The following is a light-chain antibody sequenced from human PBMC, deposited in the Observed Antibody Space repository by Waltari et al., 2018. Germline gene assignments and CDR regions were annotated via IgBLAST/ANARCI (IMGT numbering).Light chain of an antibody. Sequence: DIVMTQSPDSLAVSLGERATINCKSSQSVLYSSNNKNYLAWYQKKPGQPPKLLIYWASTRESGVPDRFSGSASGTDFTLTISSLQAEDVAVYYCQQYYSTPRTFGQGTMVEIK. CDR2: WAS. CDR1: QSVLYSSNNKNY. CDR3: QQYYSTPRT. J-gene: IGKJ1*01. V-gene: IGKV4-1*01.